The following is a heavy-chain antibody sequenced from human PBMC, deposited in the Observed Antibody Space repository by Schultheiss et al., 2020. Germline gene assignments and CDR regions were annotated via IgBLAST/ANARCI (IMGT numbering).Heavy chain of an antibody. CDR2: VYTSGST. CDR3: ARHGDIGYYYYYYMDV. D-gene: IGHD7-27*01. Sequence: SETLSLTCTVTGDSISRGSFYWSWIRQPAGKGLEWIGHVYTSGSTNYNPSLKSRVTISVDTSKNQFSLKLSSVTAADTAVYYCARHGDIGYYYYYYMDVWGKGTTVTVSS. J-gene: IGHJ6*03. CDR1: GDSISRGSFY. V-gene: IGHV4-61*09.